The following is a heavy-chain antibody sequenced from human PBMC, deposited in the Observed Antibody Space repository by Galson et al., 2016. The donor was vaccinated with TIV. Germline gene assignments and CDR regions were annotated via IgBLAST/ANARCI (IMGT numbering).Heavy chain of an antibody. CDR2: ISGSGLST. D-gene: IGHD2-21*01. Sequence: SLRLSCAASGFTFSSYAMSWVRQAPGKGLEWVSTISGSGLSTYYADSVKGRFTISRDNSKNTLFLQMNSVRAEDTAVYYCARGGSDSDYWGQGTLVTVSS. V-gene: IGHV3-23*01. CDR1: GFTFSSYA. CDR3: ARGGSDSDY. J-gene: IGHJ4*02.